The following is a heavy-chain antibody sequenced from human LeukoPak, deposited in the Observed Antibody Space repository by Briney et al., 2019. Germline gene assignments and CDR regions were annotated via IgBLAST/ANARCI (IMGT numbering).Heavy chain of an antibody. CDR1: GSSFTSYW. CDR2: IYPGDSDS. V-gene: IGHV5-51*01. CDR3: ARGPGLPTFDY. Sequence: GESLKISCKGSGSSFTSYWIGWVRPMPGKGLEWMGIIYPGDSDSRYSPSFQGQVTISVDKSISTAYLQWSSLKASDTAMYYCARGPGLPTFDYWGQGALVTVSS. J-gene: IGHJ4*02.